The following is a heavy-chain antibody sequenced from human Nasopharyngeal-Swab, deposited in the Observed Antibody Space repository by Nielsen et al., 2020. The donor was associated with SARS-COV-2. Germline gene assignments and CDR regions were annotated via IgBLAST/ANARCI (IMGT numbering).Heavy chain of an antibody. D-gene: IGHD2-2*01. Sequence: LRLSCTVSGGSISSGSYYWSWIRQPAGKGLEWIGRIYTSGSTNYNPSLKSRVTISVDTSKNQFSLKLSSVTAADTAVYYCAMRQYCSSTSCHTTSDYWGQGTLVTVSS. J-gene: IGHJ4*02. CDR2: IYTSGST. CDR1: GGSISSGSYY. V-gene: IGHV4-61*02. CDR3: AMRQYCSSTSCHTTSDY.